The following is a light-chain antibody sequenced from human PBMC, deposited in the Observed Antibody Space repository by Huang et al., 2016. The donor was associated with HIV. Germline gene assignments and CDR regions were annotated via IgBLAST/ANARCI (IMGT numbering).Light chain of an antibody. J-gene: IGKJ4*01. CDR2: AAS. V-gene: IGKV1-9*01. Sequence: IQLTQSPSSLSASLGDRVTITCRASQGISSNLAWYQQKPGKAPKLLIYAASTLQSGVPSRFSGSGSGTDFTLTISSLQPEDCATFYCQQLNSYPLTFGGGTKVQIK. CDR1: QGISSN. CDR3: QQLNSYPLT.